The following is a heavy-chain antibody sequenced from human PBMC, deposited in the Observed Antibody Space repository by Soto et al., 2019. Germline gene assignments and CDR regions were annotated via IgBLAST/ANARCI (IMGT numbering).Heavy chain of an antibody. Sequence: QVQLVQSGAEVKKPGASVKVSCKASGYTFTSYGISWVRQAPGQGLEWMGWISAYNGNTQYDQKLQGRVTMTTDTSTSTAYMELRSLRSDDTAVYYCARAPPTASFGARGWFDPWGEGTMVTVSS. CDR3: ARAPPTASFGARGWFDP. CDR1: GYTFTSYG. D-gene: IGHD3-3*01. J-gene: IGHJ5*02. V-gene: IGHV1-18*01. CDR2: ISAYNGNT.